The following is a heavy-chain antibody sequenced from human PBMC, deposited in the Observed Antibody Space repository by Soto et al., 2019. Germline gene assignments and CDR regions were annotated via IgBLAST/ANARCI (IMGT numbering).Heavy chain of an antibody. D-gene: IGHD5-18*01. V-gene: IGHV1-2*02. CDR2: INPNSGGT. J-gene: IGHJ6*02. Sequence: GASVKVSCKASGYTFTGYYMHWVRQAPGQGLEWMGWINPNSGGTNYAQKFQGRVTMTRDTSISTAYMELSRLRSDDTAVYYCARDAVDTAMVYYRAVDYYGMDVWGQGTTVTVSS. CDR3: ARDAVDTAMVYYRAVDYYGMDV. CDR1: GYTFTGYY.